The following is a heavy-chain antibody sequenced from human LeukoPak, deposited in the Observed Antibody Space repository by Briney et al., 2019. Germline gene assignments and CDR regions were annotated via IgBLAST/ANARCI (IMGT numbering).Heavy chain of an antibody. CDR1: GYTFTSYY. J-gene: IGHJ5*02. CDR2: INPNSGDR. Sequence: ASVKVSCKASGYTFTSYYMHWVRQAPGQGLEWMGWINPNSGDRNYAQKFQGRVTMTRDTSINTAYMELSSLRSDDTAVYYCAKLGGGINWFDPWGQGTLVIVSS. V-gene: IGHV1-2*02. CDR3: AKLGGGINWFDP. D-gene: IGHD3-16*01.